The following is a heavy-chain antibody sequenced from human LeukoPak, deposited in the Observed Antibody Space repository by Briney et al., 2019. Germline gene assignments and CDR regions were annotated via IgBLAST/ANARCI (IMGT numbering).Heavy chain of an antibody. CDR3: ARPPGIAAGWFDP. V-gene: IGHV4-39*01. CDR2: IDNSGST. Sequence: SETLSLTCTVSGGSLSSSSYNWAWIRQPPGKGLEWIGNIDNSGSTYYNPSLKSRVTISLDTSKDQLSLKLSSVTAADTALYYCARPPGIAAGWFDPRGQGTLVTVSS. D-gene: IGHD6-13*01. CDR1: GGSLSSSSYN. J-gene: IGHJ5*02.